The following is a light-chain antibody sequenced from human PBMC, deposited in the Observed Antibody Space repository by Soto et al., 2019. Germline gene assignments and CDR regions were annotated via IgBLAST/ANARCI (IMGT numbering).Light chain of an antibody. V-gene: IGKV3-20*01. CDR1: QSVTSSY. CDR2: GAS. J-gene: IGKJ2*01. Sequence: EIVLTQSPGALSLSPGERATVSCRASQSVTSSYLAWYQQKPGQAPRLLIYGASIRATGVPGRFSGSGSGTDFTLTITRLEPEYFAVYYCQQYGTSPLMYSFGQGTKLSIK. CDR3: QQYGTSPLMYS.